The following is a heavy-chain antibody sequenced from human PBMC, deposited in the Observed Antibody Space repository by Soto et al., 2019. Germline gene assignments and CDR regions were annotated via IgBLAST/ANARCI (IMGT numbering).Heavy chain of an antibody. V-gene: IGHV1-69*06. D-gene: IGHD6-13*01. CDR1: GGSFSSNA. J-gene: IGHJ4*02. CDR2: IIPIFGTA. Sequence: QVQLVQSGAEVKKPGSSVKVSCKASGGSFSSNAISWVRQAPGQGLEWMGGIIPIFGTANYAQNFQGRVTITADKSTGTAYMEVSSLRSEYTAVYYCARDVGHSSSWMMDHWGQGTLVTVSS. CDR3: ARDVGHSSSWMMDH.